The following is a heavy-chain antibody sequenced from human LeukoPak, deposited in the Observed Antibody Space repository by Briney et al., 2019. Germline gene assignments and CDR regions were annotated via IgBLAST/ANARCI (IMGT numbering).Heavy chain of an antibody. V-gene: IGHV3-30*18. Sequence: PGGSLRLSCAASGFTFSSYGTHWVRQAPGKGLEWVAVKSYDGSNKYYADSVKGRFTISRDNSKNTLYLQMNSLRAEDTAVYYCAKDGNGSGFDYWGQGTLVTVSS. CDR2: KSYDGSNK. CDR3: AKDGNGSGFDY. J-gene: IGHJ4*02. CDR1: GFTFSSYG. D-gene: IGHD3-10*01.